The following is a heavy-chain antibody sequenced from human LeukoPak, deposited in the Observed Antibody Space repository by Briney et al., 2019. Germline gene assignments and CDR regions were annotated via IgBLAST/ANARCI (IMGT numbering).Heavy chain of an antibody. CDR1: GFTFSSYW. D-gene: IGHD6-6*01. J-gene: IGHJ4*02. CDR3: ARDVRPDY. V-gene: IGHV3-7*04. CDR2: IKHDGSEK. Sequence: GGSLRLSCAASGFTFSSYWMTWVRQAPGKGLEWVANIKHDGSEKYYMDSVKGRFSISRDNAKNSLYLQMNALRAEDTAVYYCARDVRPDYWGQGTLVTVST.